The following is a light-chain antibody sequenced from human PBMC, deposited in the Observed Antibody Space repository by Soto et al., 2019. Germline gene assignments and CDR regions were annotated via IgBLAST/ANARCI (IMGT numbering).Light chain of an antibody. CDR1: QSVLYSSNNKNY. Sequence: DIVMTQSPDSLAVSLGERATINCKSSQSVLYSSNNKNYLAWYQQKPGQPPELLIYWASTRDSGVPDRFSGSGSGTDFTLTISSLQAEDVAVYYCQQCYNTPPTFGQGTKVEIK. CDR2: WAS. J-gene: IGKJ1*01. CDR3: QQCYNTPPT. V-gene: IGKV4-1*01.